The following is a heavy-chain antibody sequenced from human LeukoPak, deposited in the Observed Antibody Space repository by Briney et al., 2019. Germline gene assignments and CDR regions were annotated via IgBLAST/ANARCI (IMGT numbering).Heavy chain of an antibody. CDR3: ARELYITGEQPPDY. J-gene: IGHJ4*02. CDR2: INTDGSDT. V-gene: IGHV3-74*01. D-gene: IGHD7-27*01. CDR1: GFTFSTYW. Sequence: TGGSLRLSCAASGFTFSTYWMHWVRQAPGKGLVWVSHINTDGSDTTYADSVKGRFTISRDNAKNTLDLQMNSLRAEDTAVYYCARELYITGEQPPDYWGQGTLVTVSS.